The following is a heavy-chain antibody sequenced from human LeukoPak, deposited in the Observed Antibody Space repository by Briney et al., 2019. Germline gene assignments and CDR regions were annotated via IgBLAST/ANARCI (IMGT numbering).Heavy chain of an antibody. CDR2: IYTSGST. CDR3: ARSIAARPGWYYYMDV. J-gene: IGHJ6*03. D-gene: IGHD6-6*01. V-gene: IGHV4-4*07. Sequence: PSETLSLTCTVSGGSISSYYWSWIRQPAGKGLEWIGRIYTSGSTNYNPSLKSRVTMSVDTSKNQLSLKLSSVTAADTAVYYCARSIAARPGWYYYMDVWGKGTTVTVSS. CDR1: GGSISSYY.